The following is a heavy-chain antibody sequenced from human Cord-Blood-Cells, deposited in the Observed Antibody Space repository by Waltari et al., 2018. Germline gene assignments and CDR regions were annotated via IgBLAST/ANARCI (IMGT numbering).Heavy chain of an antibody. CDR1: GGSFSGYY. D-gene: IGHD3-22*01. J-gene: IGHJ6*02. Sequence: QVQLQQWGAGLLKPSETLSLTCAVYGGSFSGYYWSWIRQPPGKRLEWSGEINHSGRTNSNPSLKSRVTISVDTSKNQFSLKLSSVTAADTAVYYCARVVVVVITTLEYYYYGMDVWGQGTTVTVSS. V-gene: IGHV4-34*01. CDR3: ARVVVVVITTLEYYYYGMDV. CDR2: INHSGRT.